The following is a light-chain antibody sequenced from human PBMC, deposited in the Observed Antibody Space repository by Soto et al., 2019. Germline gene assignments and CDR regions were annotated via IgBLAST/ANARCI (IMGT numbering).Light chain of an antibody. J-gene: IGLJ1*01. V-gene: IGLV2-14*01. CDR3: CSYTTSNTRQIV. CDR1: SSDVGGYNY. Sequence: QSVLTQPASVSGSPGQSITISCTGTSSDVGGYNYVSWYQQQPGKAPKFMIYDVSNRTSGVSNRFSGSKSGNTASLTISELQAEDEADYYCCSYTTSNTRQIVFGTGTKVTVL. CDR2: DVS.